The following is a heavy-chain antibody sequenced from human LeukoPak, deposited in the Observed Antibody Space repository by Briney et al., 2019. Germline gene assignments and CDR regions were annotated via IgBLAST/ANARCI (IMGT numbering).Heavy chain of an antibody. V-gene: IGHV1-2*02. CDR3: ARVSRVWERYFDYGY. CDR2: INPNSGGT. Sequence: GASVKVSCKASGGTFSSYAISWVRQAPGQGLEWMGWINPNSGGTNYAQKFQGRVTMTRDTSISTAYMELSRLRSDDTAVYFCARVSRVWERYFDYGYWGQGTLVTVSS. D-gene: IGHD3-9*01. J-gene: IGHJ4*02. CDR1: GGTFSSYA.